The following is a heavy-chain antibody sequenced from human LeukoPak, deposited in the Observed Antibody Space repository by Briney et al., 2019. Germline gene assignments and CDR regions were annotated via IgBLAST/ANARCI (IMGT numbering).Heavy chain of an antibody. CDR2: IYTSGST. D-gene: IGHD2-2*01. J-gene: IGHJ4*02. Sequence: SETLSLTCTVSGGSISSYYWSWIRQPAGKGLEWIGRIYTSGSTNYNPSLKSRATMSVDTSKNQFSLKLSSVTAADTAVYYCASSYLVVPAAMLASFDYWGQGTLVTVSS. V-gene: IGHV4-4*07. CDR3: ASSYLVVPAAMLASFDY. CDR1: GGSISSYY.